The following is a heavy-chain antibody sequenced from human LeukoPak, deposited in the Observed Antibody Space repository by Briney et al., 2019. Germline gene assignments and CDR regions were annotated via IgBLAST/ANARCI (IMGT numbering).Heavy chain of an antibody. Sequence: SETLSLTCTVSGDSISSGDYYWSWIRQPAGKGLEWIGRISSSGSTYYNPSLKSRVTISVDTSKNQFSLKLSSVTAADTAVYYCARRVGVTPGMRTGYFDYWGQGTLVTVSS. CDR2: ISSSGST. J-gene: IGHJ4*02. V-gene: IGHV4-61*02. D-gene: IGHD1-26*01. CDR1: GDSISSGDYY. CDR3: ARRVGVTPGMRTGYFDY.